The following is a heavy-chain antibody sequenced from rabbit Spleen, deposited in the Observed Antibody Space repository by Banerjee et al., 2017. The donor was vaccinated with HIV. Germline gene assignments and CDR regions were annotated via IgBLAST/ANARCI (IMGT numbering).Heavy chain of an antibody. D-gene: IGHD1-1*01. CDR1: GIDFSRSYW. V-gene: IGHV1S43*01. CDR3: ARDSASSFSSYGMDL. J-gene: IGHJ6*01. CDR2: IYTSSGIT. Sequence: QQQLEESGGGLVKPGGTLTLTCTASGIDFSRSYWICWVRQAPGKGLELIACIYTSSGITWYASWVNGRFTISRSTRLNTVTLQMTRLTAADTATYFCARDSASSFSSYGMDLWGPGTLVTVS.